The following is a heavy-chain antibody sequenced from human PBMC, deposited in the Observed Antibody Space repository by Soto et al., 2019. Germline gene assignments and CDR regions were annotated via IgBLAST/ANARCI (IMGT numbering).Heavy chain of an antibody. Sequence: GASVKVSCKASGYTFTSYGISWVRQAPGQGLEWMGWISAYNGNTNYAQRLQGRVTMTTDTSTSTAYMELRSLRSDDTAVYYCARDYYDSSGYYPESEAFNDYWGQGTLVTVSA. CDR1: GYTFTSYG. CDR3: ARDYYDSSGYYPESEAFNDY. CDR2: ISAYNGNT. V-gene: IGHV1-18*01. D-gene: IGHD3-22*01. J-gene: IGHJ4*02.